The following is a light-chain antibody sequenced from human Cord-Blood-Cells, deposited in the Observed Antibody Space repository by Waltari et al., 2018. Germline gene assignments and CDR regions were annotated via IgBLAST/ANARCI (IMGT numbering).Light chain of an antibody. Sequence: IQMTQSPSSLFASVGDRVTITCRASQSFSSYLNWYQQKTGKAPKLLIYAASSLQSGVPSRFSGSRSGTDFTLTISSLQPADYATSYCQQRYSTLTWTFGQGTKVEIK. CDR2: AAS. V-gene: IGKV1-39*01. CDR3: QQRYSTLTWT. J-gene: IGKJ1*01. CDR1: QSFSSY.